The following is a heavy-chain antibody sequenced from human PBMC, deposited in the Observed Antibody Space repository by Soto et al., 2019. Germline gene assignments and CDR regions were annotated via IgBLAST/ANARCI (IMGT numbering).Heavy chain of an antibody. CDR1: GFTFSDYY. CDR3: ARDSVRGVISNWFDP. V-gene: IGHV3-11*01. CDR2: ISSSGSTI. Sequence: QVQLVESGGGLVQPGGSLRLSCAASGFTFSDYYMSWIRQAPGKGLEWVSYISSSGSTIYYADSVKGRFTISRDTAKNALYLQMNSLRAEDTAVYYCARDSVRGVISNWFDPWGQGTLVTVSS. J-gene: IGHJ5*02. D-gene: IGHD3-10*01.